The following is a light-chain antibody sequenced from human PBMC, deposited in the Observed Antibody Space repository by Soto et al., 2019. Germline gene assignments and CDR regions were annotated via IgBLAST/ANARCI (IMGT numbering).Light chain of an antibody. CDR1: LSNVGTNY. CDR2: SNN. V-gene: IGLV1-47*02. Sequence: QSVLIQPPSASGAPGQRVTISCSGDLSNVGTNYVYWYQQLPGTAPKLLIYSNNQRPSGVPDRFSGSKSGTSASLAISGLRSEDEADYYCAAWDDSLSGPAYVFGTGTKVT. J-gene: IGLJ1*01. CDR3: AAWDDSLSGPAYV.